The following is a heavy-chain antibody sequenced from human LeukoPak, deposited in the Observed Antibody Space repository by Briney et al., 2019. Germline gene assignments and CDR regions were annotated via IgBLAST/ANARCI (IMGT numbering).Heavy chain of an antibody. J-gene: IGHJ4*02. V-gene: IGHV3-48*01. CDR3: RDPFDY. CDR2: INSRSTII. Sequence: GGSLRLSCAASGFTFSSYSMNWVRQAPGKGLEWVSFINSRSTIIYYADSVKGRFTISRDNAKNSLYLQMNSLRAEDTAVYYCRDPFDYWGQGTLVTVSS. CDR1: GFTFSSYS.